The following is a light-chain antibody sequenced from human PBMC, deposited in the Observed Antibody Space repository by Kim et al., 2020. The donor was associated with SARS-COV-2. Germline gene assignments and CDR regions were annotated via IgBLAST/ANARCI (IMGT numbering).Light chain of an antibody. CDR3: QQSSNTPLT. CDR2: AAS. CDR1: QSISTY. J-gene: IGKJ4*01. V-gene: IGKV1-39*01. Sequence: SVGDSVTITCRASQSISTYLNLYQQRAGKAPKLLIYAASTLQSGVPSRFSGSGSGTDFTLTISSLQPEDFATYFCQQSSNTPLTFGGGTKVDIK.